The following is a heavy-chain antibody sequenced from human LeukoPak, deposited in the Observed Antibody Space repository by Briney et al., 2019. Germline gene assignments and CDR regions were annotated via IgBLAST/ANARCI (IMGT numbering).Heavy chain of an antibody. CDR3: ARDRVRSPYGSGSYYDGNWFDP. CDR2: INHSGST. Sequence: SGTLSLTCAVYGGSFSGYYWSWIRQPPGKGLEWIGEINHSGSTNYNPSLKSRVTISVGTSKNQFSLKLSSVTAADTAVYYCARDRVRSPYGSGSYYDGNWFDPWGQGTLVTVSS. CDR1: GGSFSGYY. V-gene: IGHV4-34*01. J-gene: IGHJ5*02. D-gene: IGHD3-10*01.